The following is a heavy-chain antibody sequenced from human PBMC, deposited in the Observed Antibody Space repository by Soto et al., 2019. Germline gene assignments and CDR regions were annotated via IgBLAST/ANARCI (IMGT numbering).Heavy chain of an antibody. Sequence: SVKVSCKASGGTFSSYAISWVRQAPGQGLEWMGGIIPIFGTANYAQKFQGGVTITADESTSTAYMELSSLRSEDTAVYYCARDTATIEMATMTDYYYYYGMDVWGQGTTVTVSS. D-gene: IGHD5-12*01. V-gene: IGHV1-69*13. CDR2: IIPIFGTA. CDR1: GGTFSSYA. CDR3: ARDTATIEMATMTDYYYYYGMDV. J-gene: IGHJ6*02.